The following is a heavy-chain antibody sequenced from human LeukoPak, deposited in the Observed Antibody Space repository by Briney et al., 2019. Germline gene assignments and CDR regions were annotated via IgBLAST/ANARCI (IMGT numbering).Heavy chain of an antibody. CDR3: AKDWDAVAGTRYYYYGMDV. CDR2: ISYDGSDK. V-gene: IGHV3-30*18. Sequence: PGGSLRLSCAASGFTFSNFGMHWVRQAPGKGLEWVTVISYDGSDKYFADSVKGRFTISRDNSKNTLYLQMNSLRAEDTAVYYCAKDWDAVAGTRYYYYGMDVWGQGTTVIVSS. CDR1: GFTFSNFG. J-gene: IGHJ6*02. D-gene: IGHD6-19*01.